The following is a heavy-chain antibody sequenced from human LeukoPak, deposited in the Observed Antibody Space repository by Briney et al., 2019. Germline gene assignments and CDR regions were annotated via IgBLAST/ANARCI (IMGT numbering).Heavy chain of an antibody. CDR1: GYTFTGYY. V-gene: IGHV1-2*02. J-gene: IGHJ4*02. CDR2: INPNSGGT. D-gene: IGHD3-10*01. Sequence: ASVKVSCKASGYTFTGYYMHWVRQAPGRGLEWMGWINPNSGGTNYAQKFQGRVTMTRDTSISTAYMELSRLTSDDTAVYYCARDLYYYASGSYARPYYFDYWGQGTLVTVSS. CDR3: ARDLYYYASGSYARPYYFDY.